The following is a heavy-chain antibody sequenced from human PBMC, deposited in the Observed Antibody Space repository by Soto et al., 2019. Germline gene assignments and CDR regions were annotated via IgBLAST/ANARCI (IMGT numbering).Heavy chain of an antibody. D-gene: IGHD2-15*01. CDR3: ARDGDCSGGSCYLGYGLDV. V-gene: IGHV4-31*03. J-gene: IGHJ6*02. CDR2: IYYSGDT. Sequence: SETLSLTCTVSGVSINTGGYYWSWIRQHPGKGLEWIGNIYYSGDTNYNPSLKSRVTISVDMSKNHFSLKLASVTAADTAVYYCARDGDCSGGSCYLGYGLDVWGQGTTVTVSS. CDR1: GVSINTGGYY.